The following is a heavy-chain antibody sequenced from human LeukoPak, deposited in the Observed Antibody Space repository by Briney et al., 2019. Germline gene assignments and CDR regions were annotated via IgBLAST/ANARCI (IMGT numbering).Heavy chain of an antibody. V-gene: IGHV4-34*01. CDR3: ARGWGDYGNNWFDP. CDR2: INHSGST. Sequence: SETLSLTCAVYGGSFSGYYWSWIRQPPGKGLEWIGEINHSGSTNYNPSLKSRVTISVDTSKNQFSLKLSSVTAADTAVYYCARGWGDYGNNWFDPWGQGTLVTVSS. J-gene: IGHJ5*02. D-gene: IGHD4-17*01. CDR1: GGSFSGYY.